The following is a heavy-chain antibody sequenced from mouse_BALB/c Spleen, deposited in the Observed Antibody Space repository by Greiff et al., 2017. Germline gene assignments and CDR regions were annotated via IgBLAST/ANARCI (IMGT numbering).Heavy chain of an antibody. V-gene: IGHV5-4*02. CDR3: ARVSSAY. D-gene: IGHD6-2*01. CDR1: GFTFSDYY. CDR2: ISDGGSYT. J-gene: IGHJ3*01. Sequence: EVKLMESGGGLVKPGGSLKLSCAASGFTFSDYYMYWVRQTPEKRLEWVATISDGGSYTYYPDSVKGRFTISRDNAKNNLYLQMSSLKSEDTAMYYCARVSSAYWGQGTLVTVSA.